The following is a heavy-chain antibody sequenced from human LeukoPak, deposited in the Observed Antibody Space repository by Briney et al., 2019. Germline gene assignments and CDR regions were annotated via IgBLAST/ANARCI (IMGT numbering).Heavy chain of an antibody. CDR2: ISWNSGSI. CDR1: GFTFDDYA. D-gene: IGHD3-22*01. CDR3: AKDGRYDSTGYYDY. J-gene: IGHJ4*02. V-gene: IGHV3-9*01. Sequence: GGSLRLSCAAPGFTFDDYAMHWVRQAPGKGLEWVSGISWNSGSIAYADSVKGRFTISRDNAKNSLYLQMISLRAEDTALYYCAKDGRYDSTGYYDYWGQGTLVTVSS.